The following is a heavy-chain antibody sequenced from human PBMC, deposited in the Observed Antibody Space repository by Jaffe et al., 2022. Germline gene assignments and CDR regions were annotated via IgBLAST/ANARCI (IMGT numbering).Heavy chain of an antibody. J-gene: IGHJ3*02. V-gene: IGHV4-59*01. CDR1: GGSISSYY. Sequence: QVQLQESGPGLVKPSETLSLTCTVSGGSISSYYWSWIRQPPGKGLEWIGYIYYSGSTNYNPSLKSRVTISVDTSKNQFSLKLSSVTAADTAVYYCAIDSSGYYTHDAFDIWGQGTMVTVSS. D-gene: IGHD3-22*01. CDR2: IYYSGST. CDR3: AIDSSGYYTHDAFDI.